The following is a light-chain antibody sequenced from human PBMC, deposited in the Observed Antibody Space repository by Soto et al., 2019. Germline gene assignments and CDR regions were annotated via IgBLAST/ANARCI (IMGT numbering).Light chain of an antibody. CDR2: GAS. Sequence: EIVLTQVVGVLFLSPGEGATLSCRASQSVSTNFFAWYQQKPGQAPRLLIYGASTRATGIPDRFSGSGSGTDFTLTISRLEPEDFAVYYCQQYGRTSWTFGHGTKV. CDR3: QQYGRTSWT. V-gene: IGKV3-20*01. J-gene: IGKJ1*01. CDR1: QSVSTNF.